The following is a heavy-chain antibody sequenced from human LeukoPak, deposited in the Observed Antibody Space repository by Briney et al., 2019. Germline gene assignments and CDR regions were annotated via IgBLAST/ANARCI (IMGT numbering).Heavy chain of an antibody. J-gene: IGHJ4*02. Sequence: PGGSLRLSCAASGFTFSSYTMNWVRQAPGKGLEWVSAISGSGGSTYYADSVKGRFTISRDTSKNTLYLQMNSLRAEDTAVYYCARDLTIAARPAGWGQGTLVTVSS. CDR3: ARDLTIAARPAG. D-gene: IGHD6-6*01. CDR1: GFTFSSYT. CDR2: ISGSGGST. V-gene: IGHV3-23*01.